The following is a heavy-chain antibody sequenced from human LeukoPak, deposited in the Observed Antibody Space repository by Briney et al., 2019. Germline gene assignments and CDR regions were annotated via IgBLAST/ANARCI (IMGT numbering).Heavy chain of an antibody. CDR1: GGTFSSYA. J-gene: IGHJ3*02. Sequence: SVKVSCKASGGTFSSYAISWVRQAPGQGLEWMGRIIPIFGTANYAQKFQGRVTITTDESTSTAYMELSSLRSEDAAVYYCASSRGNSDPTDAFDIWGQGTMVTVSS. V-gene: IGHV1-69*05. CDR2: IIPIFGTA. D-gene: IGHD4-23*01. CDR3: ASSRGNSDPTDAFDI.